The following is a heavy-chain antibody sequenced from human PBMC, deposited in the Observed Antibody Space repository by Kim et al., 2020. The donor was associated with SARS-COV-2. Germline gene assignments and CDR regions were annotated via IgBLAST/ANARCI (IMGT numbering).Heavy chain of an antibody. CDR3: AKIETAAGTLSFDY. Sequence: DAVKGRLTTSKEKSKNKLYVEMNSLRAEDTAVYYCAKIETAAGTLSFDYWGQGTLVTVSS. V-gene: IGHV3-23*01. D-gene: IGHD6-13*01. J-gene: IGHJ4*02.